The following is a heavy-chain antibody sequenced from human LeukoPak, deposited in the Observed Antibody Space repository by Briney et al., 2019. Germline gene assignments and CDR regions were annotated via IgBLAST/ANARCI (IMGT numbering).Heavy chain of an antibody. D-gene: IGHD1-26*01. Sequence: KTGGSLRLSCAASGFTFSSYSMNWVRQAPGKGLEWVSSISSSSSYIYYADSVKGRFTISRDNAKNSLYLQMNSLRAEDTAVYYCAKDQSFRGSYDYFDYWGQGTLVTVSS. CDR3: AKDQSFRGSYDYFDY. CDR1: GFTFSSYS. J-gene: IGHJ4*02. CDR2: ISSSSSYI. V-gene: IGHV3-21*04.